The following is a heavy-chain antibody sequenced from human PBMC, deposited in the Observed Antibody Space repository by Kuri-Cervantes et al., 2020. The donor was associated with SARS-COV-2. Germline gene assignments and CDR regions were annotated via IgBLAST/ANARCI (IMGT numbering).Heavy chain of an antibody. CDR2: INPKNGDT. CDR1: GYTFTSYG. V-gene: IGHV1-2*02. Sequence: ASVKVSCKASGYTFTSYGISWVRQAPGQGLEWMGWINPKNGDTNYAQKFQGRVTMTRDTSISTAYMELSRLGSDDTAVYYCARDLPRIVVVPAAIASYWGQGTLVTVSS. D-gene: IGHD2-2*02. CDR3: ARDLPRIVVVPAAIASY. J-gene: IGHJ4*02.